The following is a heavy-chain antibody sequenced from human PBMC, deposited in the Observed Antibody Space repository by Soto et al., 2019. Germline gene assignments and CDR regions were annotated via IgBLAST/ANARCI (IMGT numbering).Heavy chain of an antibody. Sequence: SETLSLTCAVYGGSFSGYYWSWIRQPPGKGLEWIGEINHSGSTNYNPSLKSRVTISVDTSKNQFSLKLSSVTAADTAVYYCARGREAARPSGRGFRAWRAEYFQHWGQGTLVTVSS. CDR1: GGSFSGYY. V-gene: IGHV4-34*01. CDR3: ARGREAARPSGRGFRAWRAEYFQH. J-gene: IGHJ1*01. D-gene: IGHD6-6*01. CDR2: INHSGST.